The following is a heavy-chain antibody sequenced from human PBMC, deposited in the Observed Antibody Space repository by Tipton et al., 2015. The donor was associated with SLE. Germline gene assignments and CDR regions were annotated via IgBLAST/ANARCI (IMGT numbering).Heavy chain of an antibody. V-gene: IGHV5-51*01. CDR2: IYPGDSGT. Sequence: QSGAEVKEPGESLKISCKASGYSFTNYWIAWVRQMPGKGLEWVGIIYPGDSGTRYSPAFQGQVTISADKSISTAYLQWSSLKASDTAMYYCARFTGSSWRIAFDIWGQGTMVTVSS. CDR1: GYSFTNYW. J-gene: IGHJ3*02. D-gene: IGHD6-13*01. CDR3: ARFTGSSWRIAFDI.